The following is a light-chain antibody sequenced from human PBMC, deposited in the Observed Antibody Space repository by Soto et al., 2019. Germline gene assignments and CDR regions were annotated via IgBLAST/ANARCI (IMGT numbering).Light chain of an antibody. CDR3: QQYNSYSPIT. Sequence: TQETQAPPTGCASVGDRVTITCRAGKTISTWMAWYQQKPGKAPKLLVYDASTLQSGVASRFSGSGSGTEFTLIISGLQPDDSATYYCQQYNSYSPITFGQGTRLEIK. CDR2: DAS. J-gene: IGKJ5*01. V-gene: IGKV1-5*01. CDR1: KTISTW.